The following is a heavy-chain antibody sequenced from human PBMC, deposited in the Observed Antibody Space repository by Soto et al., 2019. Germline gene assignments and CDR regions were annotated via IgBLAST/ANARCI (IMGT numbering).Heavy chain of an antibody. CDR1: GGSISSGDYY. D-gene: IGHD3-9*01. Sequence: PSETLSLTCTVPGGSISSGDYYWSWIRQPPGKGLEWIGYIYYSGSTYYNPSLKGRVTISVDTSKNQFSLKLSSVTAADTAVYYCARADFDWLRNYYYGMDVWGQGTTVTVSS. CDR3: ARADFDWLRNYYYGMDV. CDR2: IYYSGST. V-gene: IGHV4-30-4*01. J-gene: IGHJ6*02.